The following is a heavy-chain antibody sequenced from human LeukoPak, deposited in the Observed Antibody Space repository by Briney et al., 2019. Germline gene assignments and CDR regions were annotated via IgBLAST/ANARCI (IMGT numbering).Heavy chain of an antibody. J-gene: IGHJ5*02. CDR2: MNPNSGNT. V-gene: IGHV1-8*01. CDR1: GYTFTSYD. Sequence: ASVNVSCKASGYTFTSYDLNWVRQATGQGPEWIGWMNPNSGNTGYAQKFQGRVTLTRSTSISTAYMELRSLTSEDTAVYYCARDYGGNSGWFDPWGQGTLVTVSS. CDR3: ARDYGGNSGWFDP. D-gene: IGHD4-23*01.